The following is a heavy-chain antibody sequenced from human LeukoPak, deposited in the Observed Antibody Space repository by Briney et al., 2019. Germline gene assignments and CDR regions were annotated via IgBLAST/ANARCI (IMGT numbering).Heavy chain of an antibody. CDR2: ISAYNGNT. CDR3: ARGDGYNWYYFDY. CDR1: GYTFTSYG. D-gene: IGHD5-24*01. J-gene: IGHJ4*02. V-gene: IGHV1-18*01. Sequence: GASVKVSCKASGYTFTSYGISWVRQAPGQGLEWMGWISAYNGNTNYAQKLQGRVTITADESTSTAYMELSSLRSEDTAVYYCARGDGYNWYYFDYWGQGTLVTVSS.